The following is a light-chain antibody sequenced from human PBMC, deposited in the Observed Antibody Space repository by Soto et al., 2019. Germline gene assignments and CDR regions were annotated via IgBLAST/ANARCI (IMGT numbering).Light chain of an antibody. CDR1: SSDIGGYNF. V-gene: IGLV2-8*01. Sequence: QSALTQPPSASGSPGQSVAISCTGTSSDIGGYNFVSWYQQHPGKAPKLMIYEVTKRPSGVPDRFSGSKSGNTATLIVSGLQAEDEADYYCRTHGRSHNPFGFVTGTQLTVL. CDR3: RTHGRSHNPFG. CDR2: EVT. J-gene: IGLJ1*01.